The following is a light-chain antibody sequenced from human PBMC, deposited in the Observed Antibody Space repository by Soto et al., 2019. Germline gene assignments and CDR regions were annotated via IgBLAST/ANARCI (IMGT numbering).Light chain of an antibody. CDR1: SSVVGGYNY. V-gene: IGLV2-14*01. CDR2: DVS. J-gene: IGLJ1*01. Sequence: QSARTQPASVSGSPGQSITISCTGTSSVVGGYNYVSWYQQHPGKAPKLMIYDVSNRPSGVSNRFSGSKSGNTASLTISGLQADDEADYYCSSYTSSSTLGFGTGTKVTVL. CDR3: SSYTSSSTLG.